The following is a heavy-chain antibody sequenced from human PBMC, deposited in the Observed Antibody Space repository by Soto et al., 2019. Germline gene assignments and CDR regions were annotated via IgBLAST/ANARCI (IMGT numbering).Heavy chain of an antibody. CDR2: IDPSDSYT. V-gene: IGHV5-10-1*01. Sequence: GESLKISCKGSGYSFTSYWISWVRQMPGKGLEWMGRIDPSDSYTNYSPSFQGHVTISADKSISTAYPQWSSLKASDTAMYYCARNPTIRTGTSYYYYGMDVWGQGTTVTVSS. CDR1: GYSFTSYW. J-gene: IGHJ6*02. D-gene: IGHD4-17*01. CDR3: ARNPTIRTGTSYYYYGMDV.